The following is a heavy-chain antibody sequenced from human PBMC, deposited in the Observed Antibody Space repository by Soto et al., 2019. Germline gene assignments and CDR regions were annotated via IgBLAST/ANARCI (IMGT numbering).Heavy chain of an antibody. D-gene: IGHD2-15*01. CDR2: ITNRGTHT. CDR3: ARAHEVAWFDS. J-gene: IGHJ5*01. CDR1: GFTFSSYS. V-gene: IGHV3-21*06. Sequence: GGSLRLSCAASGFTFSSYSMNWVRQAPGKGLQWVASITNRGTHTYSADSVKGRFTISRDNDKNSLYLQMNNLRAEDTATYYCARAHEVAWFDSWGLGTLVTVSS.